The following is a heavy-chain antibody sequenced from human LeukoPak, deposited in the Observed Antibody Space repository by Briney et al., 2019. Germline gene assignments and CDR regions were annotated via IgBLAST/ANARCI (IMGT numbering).Heavy chain of an antibody. Sequence: GASLKVSCKASGYTFTDVYLHCVRQAPGQGLEWMGWINPNTGGTNYLQRFQGRVTMTRDTSISTAYMDLNSLRSDYTAVYYCARGRSGGYFDYWGQGELVTVSS. V-gene: IGHV1-2*02. CDR1: GYTFTDVY. CDR2: INPNTGGT. CDR3: ARGRSGGYFDY. D-gene: IGHD3-10*01. J-gene: IGHJ4*02.